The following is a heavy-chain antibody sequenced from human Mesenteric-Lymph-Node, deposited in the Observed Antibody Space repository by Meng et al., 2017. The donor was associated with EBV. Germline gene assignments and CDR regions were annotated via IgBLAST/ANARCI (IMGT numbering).Heavy chain of an antibody. CDR3: ARAGAYYDVLTGFDY. V-gene: IGHV4-30-2*01. CDR2: IYHTGTT. Sequence: LERQESGSRLVKPSPTLSLTCAVFGGSLSSGGYSWNWIRQTPGRGLEWIGYIYHTGTTYYNPSLKSRVTMSVDRSTNQFSLWLKSVTAADTAIYYCARAGAYYDVLTGFDYWGQGTLVTVSS. D-gene: IGHD3-9*01. J-gene: IGHJ4*02. CDR1: GGSLSSGGYS.